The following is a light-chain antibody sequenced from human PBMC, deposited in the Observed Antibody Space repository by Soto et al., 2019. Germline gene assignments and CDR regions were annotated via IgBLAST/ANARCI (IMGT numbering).Light chain of an antibody. V-gene: IGLV1-44*01. CDR2: SSN. J-gene: IGLJ1*01. Sequence: QSVLTQPHSASGTPGQRVTISCSGSSSNIGSNSVHLFQQVPGTATKPLIYSSNQRPSGVPERFSGSKSGTSASLAISGLQSEDEADYYCAAWDDILNGHICGTGTKLTVL. CDR1: SSNIGSNS. CDR3: AAWDDILNGHI.